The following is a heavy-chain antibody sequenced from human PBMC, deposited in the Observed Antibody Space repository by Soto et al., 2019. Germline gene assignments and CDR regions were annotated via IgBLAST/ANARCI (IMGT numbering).Heavy chain of an antibody. J-gene: IGHJ6*02. CDR2: IYYSGST. V-gene: IGHV4-31*03. CDR3: ARRRAIAARPTGDYYGMDV. Sequence: QVQLQESGPGLVKPSQTLSLTCTVSGGSISSGGYYWSWIRQHPGKGLEWIGYIYYSGSTYYNPSLKSRVTISVDTSKNQFSLKLSSVTAADTAVYYCARRRAIAARPTGDYYGMDVWSQGTTVTVSS. D-gene: IGHD6-6*01. CDR1: GGSISSGGYY.